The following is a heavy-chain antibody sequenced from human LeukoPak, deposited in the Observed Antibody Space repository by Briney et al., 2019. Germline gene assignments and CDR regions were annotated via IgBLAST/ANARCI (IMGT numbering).Heavy chain of an antibody. CDR1: GFTFSSYS. Sequence: GGSLRLSCAASGFTFSSYSMNWVRQAPGKGLGWVSYISSRSSTIYDADSVNGRFTIYRDNAKNSLYLQIDILRAEGTSVDDCARETIVGASTDSSGQGPPVTASP. CDR2: ISSRSSTI. J-gene: IGHJ4*02. V-gene: IGHV3-48*04. CDR3: ARETIVGASTDS. D-gene: IGHD1-26*01.